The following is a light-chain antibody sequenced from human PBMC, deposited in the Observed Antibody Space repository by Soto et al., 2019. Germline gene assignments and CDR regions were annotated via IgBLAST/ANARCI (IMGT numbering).Light chain of an antibody. CDR2: GAS. Sequence: EIVMTQSPATLSVSPGERATLSCRASQSASGNLAWYQQKPGQAPRLLIYGASTRATGIPARISGSGSGTEFTLTISSLQSEDFAVYYCQKYNKWPLTFGGGTKVEI. CDR1: QSASGN. V-gene: IGKV3-15*01. CDR3: QKYNKWPLT. J-gene: IGKJ4*01.